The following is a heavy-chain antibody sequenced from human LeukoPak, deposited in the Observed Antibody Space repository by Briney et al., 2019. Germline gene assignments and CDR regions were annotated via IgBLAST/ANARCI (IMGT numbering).Heavy chain of an antibody. CDR3: AIGGDSTTSCYRCFNY. V-gene: IGHV5-51*01. CDR1: GYRFANCW. D-gene: IGHD2-2*02. Sequence: GESLKISCKGSGYRFANCWIGWVRQMPGKGLEWMGIIYPDDSDTRYSPSFQGQVTISADKSISTAYLQWSSLRASDTAMYYCAIGGDSTTSCYRCFNYWGQGTLVTVSS. CDR2: IYPDDSDT. J-gene: IGHJ4*02.